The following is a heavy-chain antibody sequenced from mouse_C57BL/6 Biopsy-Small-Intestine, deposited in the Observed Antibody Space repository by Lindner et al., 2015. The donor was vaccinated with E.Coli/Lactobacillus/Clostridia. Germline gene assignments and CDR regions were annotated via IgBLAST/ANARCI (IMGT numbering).Heavy chain of an antibody. D-gene: IGHD1-1*01. Sequence: VQLQESGAELVKPGASVKMSCKASGYTFSIYTIEWMKQNHGKSLEWIGNFHPYNDDTKYNEKFKGKATLTVEKSSSTVYLELSRSTSDDSAVYYCARGYASSHLDYWGQGTTLTVSS. CDR1: GYTFSIYT. J-gene: IGHJ2*01. V-gene: IGHV1-47*01. CDR2: FHPYNDDT. CDR3: ARGYASSHLDY.